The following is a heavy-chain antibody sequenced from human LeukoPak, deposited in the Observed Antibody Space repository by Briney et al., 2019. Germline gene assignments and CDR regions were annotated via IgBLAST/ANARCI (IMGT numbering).Heavy chain of an antibody. V-gene: IGHV3-21*04. Sequence: GGSLRLSCAASEFTFSAYSMNWVRQAPGKGLEWVSYLSGRSSSIYYADSVKGRFTISRDNAKNSLYLQMNSLRAEDTALYHCARDLARGGPHARLNYYMDVWGKGTTVTVSS. D-gene: IGHD3-16*01. J-gene: IGHJ6*03. CDR3: ARDLARGGPHARLNYYMDV. CDR2: LSGRSSSI. CDR1: EFTFSAYS.